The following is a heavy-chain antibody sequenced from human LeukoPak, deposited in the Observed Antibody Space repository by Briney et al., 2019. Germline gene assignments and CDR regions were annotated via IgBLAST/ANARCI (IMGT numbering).Heavy chain of an antibody. V-gene: IGHV3-23*01. CDR1: GFTFSSYA. CDR3: AKDRYCSGGSCYSGLDY. CDR2: ISGSGGST. Sequence: PGGSLRLSCAASGFTFSSYAMSWVRQAPGKGLEWVSAISGSGGSTYYADSVKGRFTIPRDNSKNTLYLQMNSLRAEDTAVYYCAKDRYCSGGSCYSGLDYWGQGTLVTVSS. D-gene: IGHD2-15*01. J-gene: IGHJ4*02.